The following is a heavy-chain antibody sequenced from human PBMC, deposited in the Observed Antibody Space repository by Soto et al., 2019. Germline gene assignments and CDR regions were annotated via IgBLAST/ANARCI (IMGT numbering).Heavy chain of an antibody. D-gene: IGHD4-17*01. V-gene: IGHV4-39*02. CDR1: GGSISSSRYC. J-gene: IGHJ6*02. Sequence: SETLSLTCTVSGGSISSSRYCWGWIRQPPGKGLEWIGSIYYSGSTYYNPSLKSRVTISVDTSKNQFSLKLSSVTAADTAVYASSRETTVGHYYYYYGMDVWGQGPTVT. CDR2: IYYSGST. CDR3: SRETTVGHYYYYYGMDV.